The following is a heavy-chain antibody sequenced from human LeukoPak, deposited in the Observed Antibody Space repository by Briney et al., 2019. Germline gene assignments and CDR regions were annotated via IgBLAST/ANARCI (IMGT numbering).Heavy chain of an antibody. D-gene: IGHD2-8*01. J-gene: IGHJ6*03. CDR3: ARGMVYASYYYYYYMDV. CDR1: GDSVSSNSAA. Sequence: SQTLSLTCAISGDSVSSNSAAWNWIRQSPSRGLEWLGRTYYRSKWYNDYAVSVKSRMTINPDTSKNQFSLQLNSVTPEDTAGYYCARGMVYASYYYYYYMDVWGKGTTVTVSS. V-gene: IGHV6-1*01. CDR2: TYYRSKWYN.